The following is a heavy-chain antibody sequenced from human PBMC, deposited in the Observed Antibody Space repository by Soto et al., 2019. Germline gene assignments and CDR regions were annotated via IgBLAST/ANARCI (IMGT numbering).Heavy chain of an antibody. V-gene: IGHV3-30*19. CDR1: GFTFSSYG. CDR3: ARGAVGAYFDY. J-gene: IGHJ4*02. D-gene: IGHD1-26*01. CDR2: ISYDGSNK. Sequence: QVQLVESGGGVVKPGRSLRLSCAASGFTFSSYGMHWVRLAPGKGLEWVAVISYDGSNKYYADSVKGRFTISRDNSKNTLYLQMNSLRAEDTTVYYCARGAVGAYFDYWGQGTLVTVSS.